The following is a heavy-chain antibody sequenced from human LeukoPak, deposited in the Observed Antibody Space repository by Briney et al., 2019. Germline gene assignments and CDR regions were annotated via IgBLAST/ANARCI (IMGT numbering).Heavy chain of an antibody. V-gene: IGHV3-21*01. J-gene: IGHJ3*02. Sequence: GGSLRLSCAASGLTFSSYSMNWVRQAPGKGLEWVSSISSSSSYIYYADSVKGRFTISRDNAKNSLYLQMNSLRAEDTAVYYCARETLADAFDIWGQGTMVTVSS. CDR1: GLTFSSYS. CDR3: ARETLADAFDI. CDR2: ISSSSSYI.